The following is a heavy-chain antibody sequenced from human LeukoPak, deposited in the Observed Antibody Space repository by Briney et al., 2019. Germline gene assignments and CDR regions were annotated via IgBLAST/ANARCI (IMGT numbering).Heavy chain of an antibody. CDR3: ARGLGSTVTTSLAFDI. D-gene: IGHD4-17*01. V-gene: IGHV3-66*01. CDR2: IYSGGST. Sequence: QSGGSVRLSCAASGFTFSSYEMNWVRQAPGKGLEWVSVIYSGGSTYYADSVKGRFTISRDNSKNTLYLQMNSLRAEDTAVYYCARGLGSTVTTSLAFDIWGQGTMVTVSS. CDR1: GFTFSSYE. J-gene: IGHJ3*02.